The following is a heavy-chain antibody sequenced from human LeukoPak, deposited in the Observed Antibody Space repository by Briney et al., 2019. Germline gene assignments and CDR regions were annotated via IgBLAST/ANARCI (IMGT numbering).Heavy chain of an antibody. CDR1: GDSISSGSYY. V-gene: IGHV4-61*02. CDR2: IYTSGST. Sequence: PSETLSLTCTVSGDSISSGSYYWSWIRQPAGKGLEWIGRIYTSGSTNYNPSLKSRVTISVDTSKNQFSLKLSSVTAADTAVYYCARDRSIAVAGNYYYYMDVWGKGTTVTVSS. D-gene: IGHD6-19*01. J-gene: IGHJ6*03. CDR3: ARDRSIAVAGNYYYYMDV.